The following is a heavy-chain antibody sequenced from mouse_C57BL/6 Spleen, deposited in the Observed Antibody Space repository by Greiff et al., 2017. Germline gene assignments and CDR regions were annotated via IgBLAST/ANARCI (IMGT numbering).Heavy chain of an antibody. J-gene: IGHJ4*01. CDR1: GYTFTSYW. CDR3: ARSTMVTTAAPLLAMDY. CDR2: IDPSDSYT. V-gene: IGHV1-59*01. Sequence: QVQLQQSGAELVRPGTSVKLSCKASGYTFTSYWMHWVKQRPGQGLEWIGVIDPSDSYTNYNQKFKGKATLTVDTSSSTAYMPLRSLTSADSSVYYCARSTMVTTAAPLLAMDYWGQGTSVTVSS. D-gene: IGHD2-2*01.